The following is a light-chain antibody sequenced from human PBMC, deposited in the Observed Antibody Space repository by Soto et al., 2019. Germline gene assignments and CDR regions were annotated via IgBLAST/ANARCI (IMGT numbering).Light chain of an antibody. Sequence: DIQMTQSPSTLSASVGDRVTITCRASQSISSWLAWYQQKPGKAPTLLIYDASSLGSGVPSRFSGSGSGTEFTLTISSMQHDEFSTYYFQQYNSYSWTFGQGTKVEIK. CDR1: QSISSW. CDR2: DAS. CDR3: QQYNSYSWT. J-gene: IGKJ1*01. V-gene: IGKV1-5*01.